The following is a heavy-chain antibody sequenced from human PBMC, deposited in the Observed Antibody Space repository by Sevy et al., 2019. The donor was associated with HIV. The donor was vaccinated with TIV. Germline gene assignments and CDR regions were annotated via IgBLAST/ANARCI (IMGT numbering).Heavy chain of an antibody. CDR3: VRADPAQHFDS. Sequence: ASVKVSCKAPGDTLTNNYMHWVRQAPGQGLEWMGIIDPSGGNTSYAQKFQGRVTMTRDTSTSTLYMDLGSLGSEDTAVYYCVRADPAQHFDSWGQGTLVTVSS. J-gene: IGHJ4*02. V-gene: IGHV1-46*01. CDR2: IDPSGGNT. CDR1: GDTLTNNY.